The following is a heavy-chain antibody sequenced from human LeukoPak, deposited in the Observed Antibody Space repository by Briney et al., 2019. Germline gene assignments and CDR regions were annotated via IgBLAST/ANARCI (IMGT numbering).Heavy chain of an antibody. CDR3: ARGNYDIDGMDV. CDR1: GGSISSYY. J-gene: IGHJ6*02. V-gene: IGHV4-59*01. D-gene: IGHD3-22*01. Sequence: SEALSLTCTVSGGSISSYYWSWIRQPPGKGLEWVGYIYYSGSTNYNPYLKSRVTISVVTSKNQFSLKLSYVTAADTAVYYCARGNYDIDGMDVWGQGTTVTVSS. CDR2: IYYSGST.